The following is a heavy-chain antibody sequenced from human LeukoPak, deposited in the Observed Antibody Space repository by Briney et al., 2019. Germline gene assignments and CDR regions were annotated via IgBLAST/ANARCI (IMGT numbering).Heavy chain of an antibody. CDR1: GFTFDDYA. CDR2: IRWNSGSI. CDR3: AKGAVAILFDY. Sequence: GGSLRLSCAASGFTFDDYAMHWVRHAPGKGLEWVSGIRWNSGSIGHAYSVKGRFTISSDHAKNSLYLQMNSLRAEDTALYYGAKGAVAILFDYWGQGTLVTVSS. J-gene: IGHJ4*02. D-gene: IGHD6-19*01. V-gene: IGHV3-9*01.